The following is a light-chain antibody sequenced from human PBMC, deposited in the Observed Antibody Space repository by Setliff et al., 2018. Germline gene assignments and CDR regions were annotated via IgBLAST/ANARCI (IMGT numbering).Light chain of an antibody. CDR2: DVT. J-gene: IGLJ1*01. V-gene: IGLV2-8*01. CDR3: SSYAGSNNFV. CDR1: SIDLSGYNY. Sequence: QSALAQPPSASGSPGQSVTISCAGTSIDLSGYNYVSWYQQHPGKAPQLIIYDVTKRPSGVPDRFSGSKSGNTASLTVSGLQAEDEADYYCSSYAGSNNFVFGTGTKV.